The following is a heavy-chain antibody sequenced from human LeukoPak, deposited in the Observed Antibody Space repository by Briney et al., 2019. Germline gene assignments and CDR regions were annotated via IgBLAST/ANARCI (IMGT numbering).Heavy chain of an antibody. D-gene: IGHD5-12*01. CDR2: ISSSGRTI. CDR1: GFTFSDYY. J-gene: IGHJ4*02. V-gene: IGHV3-11*04. Sequence: PGGSLRLSCAASGFTFSDYYMSWIRQAPGKGLEWVSYISSSGRTIYYADSVKGRFTISRENDKNSLYLQMNSLRAEDTAIYYCARETKWLLFSYFDYWGQGTLVTVSS. CDR3: ARETKWLLFSYFDY.